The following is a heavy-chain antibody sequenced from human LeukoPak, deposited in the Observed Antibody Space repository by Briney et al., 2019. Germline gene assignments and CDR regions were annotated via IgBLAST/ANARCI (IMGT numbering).Heavy chain of an antibody. CDR1: GFTFSSYG. CDR2: ISYDGSNK. Sequence: GGSLRLSCAASGFTFSSYGMHWVRQAPGKGLEWVAVISYDGSNKYYADSVKGRFTISRDNSKNTLYLQMNSLRAEDTAVYYCAKAYCSGGSCYKGTPWESVDYWGQGTLVTVSS. CDR3: AKAYCSGGSCYKGTPWESVDY. J-gene: IGHJ4*02. V-gene: IGHV3-30*18. D-gene: IGHD2-15*01.